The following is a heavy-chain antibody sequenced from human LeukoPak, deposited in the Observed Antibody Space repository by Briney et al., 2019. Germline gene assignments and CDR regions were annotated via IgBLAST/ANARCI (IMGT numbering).Heavy chain of an antibody. CDR1: GFTFSSYW. D-gene: IGHD4-11*01. V-gene: IGHV3-7*04. CDR2: LRQDGSEK. Sequence: GGSLRLSCAASGFTFSSYWMSWVRQAPGKGLEWVANLRQDGSEKYYVDSVKGRFTISRDNAKNSLYLQMNSLRAEDTAVYYCARGGIVTTSNIDYWGQGTLVTVSS. CDR3: ARGGIVTTSNIDY. J-gene: IGHJ4*02.